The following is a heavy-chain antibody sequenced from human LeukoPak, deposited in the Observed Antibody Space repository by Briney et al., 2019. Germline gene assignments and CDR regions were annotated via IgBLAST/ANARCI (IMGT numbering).Heavy chain of an antibody. J-gene: IGHJ3*02. D-gene: IGHD7-27*01. CDR2: INPNSGGT. V-gene: IGHV1-2*04. CDR1: GYTFTGYY. Sequence: ASVKVSCKASGYTFTGYYMHWVRQAPGQGLEWMGWINPNSGGTNYAQKLQGWVTMTRDTSISTAYMELSRLRSDDTAVYYCARDSLYSGAQNDAFDIWGQGTMVTVSS. CDR3: ARDSLYSGAQNDAFDI.